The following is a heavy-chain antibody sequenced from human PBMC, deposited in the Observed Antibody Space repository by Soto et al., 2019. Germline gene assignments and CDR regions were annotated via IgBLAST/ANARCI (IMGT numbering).Heavy chain of an antibody. CDR1: GGTFSSYA. V-gene: IGHV1-69*01. Sequence: QVQLVQSGAEVKKPGSSVKVSCKAPGGTFSSYAISWVRQAPGQGLEWMGGIIPIFGTAKYAQTFQGRVTVTADESTSTGYMELSSLRSEDTAVYYCARSQGGSSSLDIYYYYYYGMDVWGQGTTVTVSS. D-gene: IGHD2-15*01. CDR2: IIPIFGTA. J-gene: IGHJ6*02. CDR3: ARSQGGSSSLDIYYYYYYGMDV.